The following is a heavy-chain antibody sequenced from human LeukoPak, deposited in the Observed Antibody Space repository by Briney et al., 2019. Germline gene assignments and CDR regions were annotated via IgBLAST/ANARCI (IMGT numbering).Heavy chain of an antibody. V-gene: IGHV1-46*01. D-gene: IGHD2-8*02. CDR3: ASFPGGAGGDY. Sequence: ASVKVSCKASGYTFTSYYMHWVRQAPGQGLEWMGIINPSGGSTSYAQKFQGRVTMTRDTSTSTVYTELSSLRSEDTAVYYCASFPGGAGGDYWGQGTLVTVSS. J-gene: IGHJ4*02. CDR2: INPSGGST. CDR1: GYTFTSYY.